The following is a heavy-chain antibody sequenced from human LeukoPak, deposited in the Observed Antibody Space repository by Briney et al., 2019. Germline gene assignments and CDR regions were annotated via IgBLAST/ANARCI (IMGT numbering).Heavy chain of an antibody. Sequence: GGSLRLSCAASGFTFSSYAMHWVRQAPGKGLEWVAVISYDGSNKYYADSVKGRLTISRDNSKNTLYLQMNSLRAEDTAVYYCAREPVVPAANYYYYGVDVWGQGTTVTVSS. CDR1: GFTFSSYA. V-gene: IGHV3-30-3*01. CDR3: AREPVVPAANYYYYGVDV. CDR2: ISYDGSNK. J-gene: IGHJ6*02. D-gene: IGHD2-2*01.